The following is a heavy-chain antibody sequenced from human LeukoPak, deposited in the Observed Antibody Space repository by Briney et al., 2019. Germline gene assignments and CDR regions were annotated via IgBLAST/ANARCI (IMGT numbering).Heavy chain of an antibody. CDR2: IYYSGTT. D-gene: IGHD5-18*01. J-gene: IGHJ4*02. V-gene: IGHV4-39*07. CDR3: ARGRDGSESGEYSYGLAY. CDR1: GGSTRSTSYY. Sequence: PSETLSLTCSVSGGSTRSTSYYWGWIRQPPGKGLEWIGSIYYSGTTYYNPSPKSRVTISVDTSKNQFSLKLSSVTAADTAVYYCARGRDGSESGEYSYGLAYWGQGTLVTVSS.